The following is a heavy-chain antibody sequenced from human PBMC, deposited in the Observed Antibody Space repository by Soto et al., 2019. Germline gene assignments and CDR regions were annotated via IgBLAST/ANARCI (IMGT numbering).Heavy chain of an antibody. CDR2: INSDGSST. D-gene: IGHD5-12*01. J-gene: IGHJ4*02. CDR1: GFTFSSYW. V-gene: IGHV3-74*01. Sequence: EVQLVESGGGLVQPGGSLRLSCAASGFTFSSYWMHWVRQAPGKGLVWVSRINSDGSSTSYEDSVKGRYTISRDNAKNTLYLQMTSLRGEDTSVYYCARDLDIVATPHRDYWGQGTLVTVSS. CDR3: ARDLDIVATPHRDY.